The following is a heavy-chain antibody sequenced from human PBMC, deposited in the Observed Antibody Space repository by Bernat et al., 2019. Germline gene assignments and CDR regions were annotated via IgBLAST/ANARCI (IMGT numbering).Heavy chain of an antibody. Sequence: QLQLQESGPGLVKPSETLSLTCTVSGGSISTSSYYWGWIRQPPGKGLEWIGSIYYSGRTYDNPSLKSRVTISVDTSKNQFSQKLSFVTAADTAVYYCARLLYDRSGYYYFDNWGQGTLVTVSS. J-gene: IGHJ4*02. CDR2: IYYSGRT. CDR1: GGSISTSSYY. CDR3: ARLLYDRSGYYYFDN. D-gene: IGHD3-22*01. V-gene: IGHV4-39*01.